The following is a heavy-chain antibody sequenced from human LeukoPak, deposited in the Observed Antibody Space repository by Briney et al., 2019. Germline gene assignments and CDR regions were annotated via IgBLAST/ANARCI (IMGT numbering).Heavy chain of an antibody. V-gene: IGHV3-33*06. Sequence: GSSLRLSCAAPGFPFSGSGMHWVRQAPGKGLEWVAVIWYDGSHQYYADSVKGRFTISRDNSKNTLDLQMNSLRVEDTAVYFCAKDKDTPATAQPQRGYFESWGQGTLVTVSS. J-gene: IGHJ4*02. CDR2: IWYDGSHQ. CDR3: AKDKDTPATAQPQRGYFES. CDR1: GFPFSGSG. D-gene: IGHD2-15*01.